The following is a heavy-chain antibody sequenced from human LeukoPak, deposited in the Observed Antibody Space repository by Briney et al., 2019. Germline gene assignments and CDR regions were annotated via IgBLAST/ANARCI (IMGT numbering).Heavy chain of an antibody. Sequence: ASVKVSCKTSGYTFTAHYMHWVRQAPGQGLEWMGWINPNSGGTKYAQNFQGRVTMTRDTSIRTFYMELSRLRSDDTAVYYCARDYYDSSGFGAFDIWGQGTMVTVSS. CDR1: GYTFTAHY. D-gene: IGHD3-22*01. V-gene: IGHV1-2*02. J-gene: IGHJ3*02. CDR2: INPNSGGT. CDR3: ARDYYDSSGFGAFDI.